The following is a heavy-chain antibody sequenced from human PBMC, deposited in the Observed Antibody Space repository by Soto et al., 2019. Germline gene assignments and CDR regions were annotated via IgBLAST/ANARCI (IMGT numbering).Heavy chain of an antibody. V-gene: IGHV1-69*13. D-gene: IGHD2-15*01. CDR2: IIPIFGTA. CDR3: ARDSYCSGGSCYRRYYYYGMDV. CDR1: GGTFSSYA. J-gene: IGHJ6*02. Sequence: SVKVSCKASGGTFSSYAISWVRQAPGQGLEWMGGIIPIFGTANYAQKFQGRVTITADESTSTAYMELSSLRSEDTAVYYCARDSYCSGGSCYRRYYYYGMDVWGQGTTVTVSS.